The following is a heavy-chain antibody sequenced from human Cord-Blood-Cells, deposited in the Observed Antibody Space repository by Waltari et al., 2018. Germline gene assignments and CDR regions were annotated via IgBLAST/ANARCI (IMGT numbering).Heavy chain of an antibody. CDR3: GIVGATTAFDI. Sequence: QVQLQQWGAGLLKPSETLSLTCAVYGGSFSGYYWSWIRQPPGKGLEWIGEINHSGSTNYSPSLKSRVTISVDAYKNQFSLKLSSVTAADTAGYYCGIVGATTAFDIWGQGTMVTVSS. D-gene: IGHD1-26*01. J-gene: IGHJ3*02. V-gene: IGHV4-34*01. CDR2: INHSGST. CDR1: GGSFSGYY.